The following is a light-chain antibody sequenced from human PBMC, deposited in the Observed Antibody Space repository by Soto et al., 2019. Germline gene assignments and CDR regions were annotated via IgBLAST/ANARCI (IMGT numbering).Light chain of an antibody. CDR1: RSNIAANT. CDR3: AAWDDSLNGPV. Sequence: QSVLTQPPSASGAPGQRVTISCSGSRSNIAANTVNWYQQFLGTAPKLLIYSNNQRPSGVPDRFSGSKSGTSASLAISGLQSVDESDYYCAAWDDSLNGPVFGGGTKLTVL. J-gene: IGLJ3*02. V-gene: IGLV1-44*01. CDR2: SNN.